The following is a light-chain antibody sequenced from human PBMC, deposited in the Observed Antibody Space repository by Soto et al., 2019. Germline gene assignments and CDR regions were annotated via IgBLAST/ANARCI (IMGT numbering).Light chain of an antibody. V-gene: IGKV1-33*01. CDR3: QQYDNLPPVH. J-gene: IGKJ2*01. CDR1: QDISNY. Sequence: DIQMTQSPSSLSASVGDRVTITCQASQDISNYLNWYQQKPGKAPKLLIYDASNLETGVPSRFSGSGSGTDFTFTISILQPEDIATYYCQQYDNLPPVHFGQGTKLEIK. CDR2: DAS.